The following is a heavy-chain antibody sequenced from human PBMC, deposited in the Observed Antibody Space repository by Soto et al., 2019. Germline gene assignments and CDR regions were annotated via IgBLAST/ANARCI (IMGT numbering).Heavy chain of an antibody. V-gene: IGHV4-39*01. D-gene: IGHD6-13*01. Sequence: SETLSLTCVVSGGSISSGGYYWTWIRQHPGKGLEWIGSIYYSGSTYYSPSLKSRVTISVDTSKNQFSLKLSSVTAADTAVYYCARRERAAGTDWWFDPWGQGTLVTVSS. CDR3: ARRERAAGTDWWFDP. CDR1: GGSISSGGYY. J-gene: IGHJ5*02. CDR2: IYYSGST.